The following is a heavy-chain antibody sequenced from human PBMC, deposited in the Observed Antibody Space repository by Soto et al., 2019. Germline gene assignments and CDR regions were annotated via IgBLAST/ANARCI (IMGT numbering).Heavy chain of an antibody. V-gene: IGHV3-23*01. D-gene: IGHD6-13*01. CDR3: AKYSAAGSRYFDF. CDR2: VDSGGIT. CDR1: GFTFSGYP. J-gene: IGHJ5*01. Sequence: PGGSLRLSCAASGFTFSGYPMTWVRRAPGQGLEWVSTVDSGGITYYSDSVKGRFTISRDNSKNTLYLQMNSLRAEDTATYYCAKYSAAGSRYFDFWGQGTLVTVSS.